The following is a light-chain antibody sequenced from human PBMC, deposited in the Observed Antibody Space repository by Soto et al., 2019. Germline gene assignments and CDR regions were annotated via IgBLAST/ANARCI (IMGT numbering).Light chain of an antibody. Sequence: DIQMTQSPSSLSASVGDRVTITCRASQGISNYLAWYQQKPGKVPKLLIYAASSLQSGVPSRFSGSGSGTDFTLAISSLQPETVASYYCQKYDSASFTFGPPTKVDIK. CDR2: AAS. CDR1: QGISNY. J-gene: IGKJ3*01. V-gene: IGKV1-27*01. CDR3: QKYDSASFT.